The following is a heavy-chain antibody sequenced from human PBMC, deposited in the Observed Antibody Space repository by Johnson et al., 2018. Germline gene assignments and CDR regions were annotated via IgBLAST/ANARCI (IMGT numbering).Heavy chain of an antibody. J-gene: IGHJ6*02. CDR3: ASVLLECSSTSCYIGDYYYYGMDV. D-gene: IGHD2-2*02. Sequence: QVQLVQSGAEVKKPGSSVKVSCKASGGTFSSYAISWVRQAPGQGLEWMGGIIPIFCTANYAQKFQGRVTITADESTSTAYMELSSLRSEDTAGYYCASVLLECSSTSCYIGDYYYYGMDVWGQGTTVTVSS. V-gene: IGHV1-69*12. CDR2: IIPIFCTA. CDR1: GGTFSSYA.